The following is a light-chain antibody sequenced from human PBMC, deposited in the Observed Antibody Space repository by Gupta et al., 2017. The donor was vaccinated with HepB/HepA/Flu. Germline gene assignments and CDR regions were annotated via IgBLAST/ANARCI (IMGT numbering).Light chain of an antibody. J-gene: IGKJ2*01. Sequence: DIQMTQSPSSLSASVGDRVTITCRASQGIRSDVGWIQQKPGKAPRRLIYSASTLHSGVPSRFSGSASGTEFTLTISSLQPEDFATYYCLQHNSFPYTFGQGTKLEI. CDR1: QGIRSD. V-gene: IGKV1-17*01. CDR3: LQHNSFPYT. CDR2: SAS.